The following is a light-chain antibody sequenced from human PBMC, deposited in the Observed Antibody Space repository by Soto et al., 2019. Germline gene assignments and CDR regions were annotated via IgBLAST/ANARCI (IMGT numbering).Light chain of an antibody. CDR2: GAS. V-gene: IGKV3-15*01. Sequence: EIVMTQSPATLSVSPGERATLSCRASQSVNSNFAWYQQKPGQAPRLLIYGASTRVAGIPARFSGSGSGTEFSLTISSLQSEDFAVYYCQQYNNRPPDTFGQGTKLEIK. CDR1: QSVNSN. CDR3: QQYNNRPPDT. J-gene: IGKJ2*01.